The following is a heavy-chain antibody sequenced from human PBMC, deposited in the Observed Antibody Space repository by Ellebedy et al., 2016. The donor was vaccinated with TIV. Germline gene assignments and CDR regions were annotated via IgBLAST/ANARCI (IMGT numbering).Heavy chain of an antibody. CDR1: GFTFSSYS. J-gene: IGHJ4*02. CDR2: ISFSSAYI. CDR3: ARIAYDYGDYPYYFDY. Sequence: GESLKISCAASGFTFSSYSMNWVRQAPGKGLEWVPSISFSSAYIYYADSVKCRFTISRDNAKNALYLQMNSLRAEDTAVYYCARIAYDYGDYPYYFDYWGQGTLVTVSS. D-gene: IGHD4-17*01. V-gene: IGHV3-21*01.